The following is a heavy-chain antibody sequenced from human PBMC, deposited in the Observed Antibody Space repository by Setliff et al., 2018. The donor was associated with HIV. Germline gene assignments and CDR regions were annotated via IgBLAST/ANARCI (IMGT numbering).Heavy chain of an antibody. V-gene: IGHV1-24*01. J-gene: IGHJ4*02. D-gene: IGHD6-19*01. CDR2: FDPQDGET. CDR3: ARLAYSSGWSPSYYFDY. Sequence: ASVKVSCKIYGYTLSELSMHWVRQAPGKGLEWMGYFDPQDGETVYAQKFQGRVTLTEDTSTGTAYMELSGLRSEDTAVYYCARLAYSSGWSPSYYFDYWGQGTLVTVSS. CDR1: GYTLSELS.